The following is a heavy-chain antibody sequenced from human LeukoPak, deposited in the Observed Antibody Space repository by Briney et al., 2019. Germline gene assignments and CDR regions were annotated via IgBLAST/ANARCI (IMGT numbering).Heavy chain of an antibody. Sequence: GSLLLSCAASGFTFSSYEMNWVRQARGKGLEWVSYISSSGSRIYYADSVKGRFTIYRDNAKKSLYLQMNSLRAEDTAVYYCASRIAVAAPIDYWGQGTLVTVSS. CDR2: ISSSGSRI. D-gene: IGHD6-19*01. CDR1: GFTFSSYE. CDR3: ASRIAVAAPIDY. V-gene: IGHV3-48*03. J-gene: IGHJ4*02.